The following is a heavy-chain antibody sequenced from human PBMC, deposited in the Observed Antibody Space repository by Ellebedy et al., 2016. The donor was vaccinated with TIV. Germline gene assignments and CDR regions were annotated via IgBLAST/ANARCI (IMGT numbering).Heavy chain of an antibody. D-gene: IGHD2-8*01. CDR2: IKQDESET. J-gene: IGHJ4*02. CDR3: ARSRGVSY. V-gene: IGHV3-7*03. CDR1: GFTFSNYW. Sequence: PGGSLRLSCAASGFTFSNYWMTWVRQAPGKGPECVANIKQDESETYYVDSVKGRFTISRDNAKNSLYLQMNSLRAEDTAVYFCARSRGVSYWGQGTLVTVSS.